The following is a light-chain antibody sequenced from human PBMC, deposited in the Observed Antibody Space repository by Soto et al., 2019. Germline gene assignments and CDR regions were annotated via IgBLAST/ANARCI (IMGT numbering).Light chain of an antibody. Sequence: DIQMTQSPSTLSASVGDRVTITCRASQSISSWLAWYQQKPGKAPKLLIYKASSLEIGVPSRFSGSGSGTEFTLTISSLQPDDFATYYCQQYNSYSLTFGVGTKVEIK. CDR2: KAS. J-gene: IGKJ4*01. CDR3: QQYNSYSLT. V-gene: IGKV1-5*03. CDR1: QSISSW.